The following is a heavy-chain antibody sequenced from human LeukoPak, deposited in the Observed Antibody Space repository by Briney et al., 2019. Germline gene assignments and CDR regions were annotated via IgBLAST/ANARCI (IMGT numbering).Heavy chain of an antibody. D-gene: IGHD6-13*01. CDR1: GYXFTSYW. CDR3: ARTQDRIAARS. CDR2: IYPRDSDT. V-gene: IGHV5-51*01. Sequence: PGESLKISCNGSGYXFTSYWIGWVRQMPGKGLEWMGVIYPRDSDTRYSPSFQGQITISADKSINTAYLQWSSLKASDTAIYYCARTQDRIAARSWGQGTLVTVSS. J-gene: IGHJ4*02.